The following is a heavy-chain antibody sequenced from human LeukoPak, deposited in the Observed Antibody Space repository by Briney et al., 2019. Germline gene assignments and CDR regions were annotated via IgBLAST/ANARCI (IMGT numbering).Heavy chain of an antibody. CDR2: IFYDGSKK. CDR3: ARSLGETTFDW. J-gene: IGHJ4*02. V-gene: IGHV3-33*01. CDR1: GFTFRNYG. D-gene: IGHD3-16*01. Sequence: GGSLRLSCVASGFTFRNYGIHWIRQAPGKGLEWVSVIFYDGSKKYYADFVKGRFTISRDNSKNVVYLQMDSLRAEDTAFYYCARSLGETTFDWWGQGTLVTVPS.